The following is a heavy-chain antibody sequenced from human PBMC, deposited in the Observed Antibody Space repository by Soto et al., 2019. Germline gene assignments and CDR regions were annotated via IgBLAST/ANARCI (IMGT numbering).Heavy chain of an antibody. D-gene: IGHD3-3*01. V-gene: IGHV4-30-4*01. J-gene: IGHJ4*02. CDR2: IYYSGST. Sequence: PSETLSLTCTVSGGSINSADYYWSWIRQPPGKGLEWTGYIYYSGSTYYNPSLKSRVTISVDTSKSQFSLKLGSVTAADAAVYYCARASKIFGVVVRFDSWGQGNLVTISS. CDR3: ARASKIFGVVVRFDS. CDR1: GGSINSADYY.